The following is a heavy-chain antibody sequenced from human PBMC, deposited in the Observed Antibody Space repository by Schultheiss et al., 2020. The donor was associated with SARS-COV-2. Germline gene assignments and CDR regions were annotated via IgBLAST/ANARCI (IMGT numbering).Heavy chain of an antibody. Sequence: SETLSLTCTVSGGSISSSSYYWGWIRQPPGKGLEWIGYIYYSGSTNYNPSLKSRVTISVDTSKNQFSLKLSSVTAADTAVYYCARASSSGYYYFFDYWGQGTLVTVSS. CDR3: ARASSSGYYYFFDY. CDR2: IYYSGST. J-gene: IGHJ4*02. CDR1: GGSISSSSYY. V-gene: IGHV4-61*05. D-gene: IGHD3-22*01.